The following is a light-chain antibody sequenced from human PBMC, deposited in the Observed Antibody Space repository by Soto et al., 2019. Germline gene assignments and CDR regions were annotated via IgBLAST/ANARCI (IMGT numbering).Light chain of an antibody. V-gene: IGKV3-20*01. CDR1: QSVSSSR. J-gene: IGKJ3*01. Sequence: EIVLTQSPGTLSLSPGERATLSCRASQSVSSSRLAWYQQKPGQAPRLLIYGASSRATGIPDRVSGSGSGXXXXXXXXRLETEDFVVYYCQQYGSSVFTFGPRTKVEIK. CDR3: QQYGSSVFT. CDR2: GAS.